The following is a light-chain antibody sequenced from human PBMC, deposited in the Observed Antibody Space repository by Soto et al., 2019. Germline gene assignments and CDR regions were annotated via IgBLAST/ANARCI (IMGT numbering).Light chain of an antibody. V-gene: IGKV1-5*03. CDR3: QQHSNWPLT. J-gene: IGKJ4*01. Sequence: DIQMTQSPSTLSGSVGDRVTITCRASQTISSWLAWYQQKPGKAPKLLIYKASTLKSGVPSRFSGSGSGTEFTLTISSLEPEDFVVYYCQQHSNWPLTFGGGTKVEIK. CDR1: QTISSW. CDR2: KAS.